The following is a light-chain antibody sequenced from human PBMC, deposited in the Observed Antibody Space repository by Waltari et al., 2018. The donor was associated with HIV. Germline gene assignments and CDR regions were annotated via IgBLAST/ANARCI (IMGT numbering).Light chain of an antibody. CDR3: QQYDNLPRYT. V-gene: IGKV1-33*01. J-gene: IGKJ2*01. CDR2: DAS. CDR1: QDISNY. Sequence: DIQMTQLPSSLSASVGNIVTIPCQASQDISNYLNWYQQKPGKAPKLLIYDASNLETGVPSRFSGSGSGTDFTFTISSLQPEDIATYYCQQYDNLPRYTFGQGTKLEIK.